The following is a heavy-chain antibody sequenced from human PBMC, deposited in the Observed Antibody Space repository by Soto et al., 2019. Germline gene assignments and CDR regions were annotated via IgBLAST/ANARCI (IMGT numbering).Heavy chain of an antibody. J-gene: IGHJ4*02. CDR3: VKGLGGQYGGGAFDY. Sequence: EVQLVESGGGLVQPGGSLRLSCSASGFIFSNFAMYWVRQAPGKGLEYVSLISSNGGNTYYADSVKGRFTISRDNSKNTLYLQMSSLRAEDTAVYYCVKGLGGQYGGGAFDYWGQGTLVTVSS. D-gene: IGHD1-26*01. CDR1: GFIFSNFA. V-gene: IGHV3-64D*06. CDR2: ISSNGGNT.